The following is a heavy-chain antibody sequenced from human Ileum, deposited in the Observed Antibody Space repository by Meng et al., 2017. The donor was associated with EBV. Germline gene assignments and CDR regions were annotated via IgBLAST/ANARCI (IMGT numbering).Heavy chain of an antibody. Sequence: VQLQESGPGLVKPSETLSLTCSVSCGSVSSGGNYWSWIRQPPGKGLEWIGYIYNSGSTNYNPSLKSRVTISVDTSKNQFSLKLSSVTAADTAVYYCARDGYSSGSDWGQGTLVTVSS. D-gene: IGHD6-19*01. CDR2: IYNSGST. J-gene: IGHJ4*02. V-gene: IGHV4-61*08. CDR1: CGSVSSGGNY. CDR3: ARDGYSSGSD.